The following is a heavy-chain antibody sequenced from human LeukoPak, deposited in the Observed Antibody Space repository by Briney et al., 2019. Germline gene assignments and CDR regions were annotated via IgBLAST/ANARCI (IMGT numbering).Heavy chain of an antibody. D-gene: IGHD5-12*01. J-gene: IGHJ4*02. CDR3: ARQYSGYDAFDY. CDR2: IYHSGST. V-gene: IGHV4-30-2*01. CDR1: GGSISSGGFS. Sequence: SETLSLTCAVSGGSISSGGFSWRWIRPPPGKGLEWIGYIYHSGSTYYNPSLKSRVTISVDRSKNQFSLKLSSVTAADTAVYYCARQYSGYDAFDYWGQGTLVTVSS.